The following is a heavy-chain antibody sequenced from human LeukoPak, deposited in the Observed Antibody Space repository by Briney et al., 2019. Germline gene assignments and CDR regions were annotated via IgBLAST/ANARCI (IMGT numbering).Heavy chain of an antibody. Sequence: GGSLRLSCAASGFTFSSYAMSWVRQAPGKGLEWVSAISGSGGSTYYADPVKGRFTISRDNSKNTLYLQMNSLRAEDTAVYYCAKGDGIAVAYTIFDYWGQGTLVTVSS. J-gene: IGHJ4*02. CDR1: GFTFSSYA. D-gene: IGHD6-19*01. V-gene: IGHV3-23*01. CDR2: ISGSGGST. CDR3: AKGDGIAVAYTIFDY.